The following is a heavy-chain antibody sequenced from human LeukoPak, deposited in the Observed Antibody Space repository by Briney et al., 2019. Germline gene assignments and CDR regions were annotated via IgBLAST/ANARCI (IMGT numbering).Heavy chain of an antibody. V-gene: IGHV3-23*01. D-gene: IGHD2-21*01. Sequence: GGSLRLSCAASGFTFSSYAMSWVRQAPGKGLEWVSAISGSGGSTYYADSAKGRFTISRDNSKNTLYLQMNSLRAEDTAVYYCLVVVIATPFDYWGQGTLVTVSS. CDR1: GFTFSSYA. CDR2: ISGSGGST. CDR3: LVVVIATPFDY. J-gene: IGHJ4*02.